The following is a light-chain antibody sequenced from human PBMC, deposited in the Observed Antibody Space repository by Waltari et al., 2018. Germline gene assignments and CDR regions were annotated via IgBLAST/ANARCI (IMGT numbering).Light chain of an antibody. CDR3: QQYYTSPLT. CDR2: SAS. V-gene: IGKV1-NL1*01. J-gene: IGKJ4*01. Sequence: DIQMTQSPSSLSASVGDRVTITCRASQDIRSFLAWYQQKPGGAPKLLLSSASRLQDGVPYRISGSGSGTDYTLIISSLQLEDFGFFYCQQYYTSPLTFGGGTKVEVK. CDR1: QDIRSF.